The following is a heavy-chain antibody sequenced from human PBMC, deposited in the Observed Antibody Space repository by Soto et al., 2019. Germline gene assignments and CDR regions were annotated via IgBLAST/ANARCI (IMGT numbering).Heavy chain of an antibody. J-gene: IGHJ6*02. Sequence: SDTLSLTCSVSGYSVSSSDYYWAWIRQPPGKGLEWIGSMFYSGLTYYNPSLKSRVTLSVDTSKNQFSVRLNSVTAADTAVYYCAPLSVSLSGPYGIHVWGQGTTVTVSS. CDR2: MFYSGLT. CDR3: APLSVSLSGPYGIHV. CDR1: GYSVSSSDYY. D-gene: IGHD2-15*01. V-gene: IGHV4-39*01.